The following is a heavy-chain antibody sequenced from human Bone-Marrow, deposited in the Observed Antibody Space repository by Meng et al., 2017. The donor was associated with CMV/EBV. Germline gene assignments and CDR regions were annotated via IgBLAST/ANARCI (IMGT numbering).Heavy chain of an antibody. J-gene: IGHJ6*02. D-gene: IGHD3-9*01. V-gene: IGHV3-21*01. Sequence: GESLKISCAASGFTFRIYWMNWVRQAPGKGLEWVSSISSSSSYIYYPDSVKGRFTISRDNAKNSVYLQMNSLRAEDTAVYYCARDLTNGMDVWGQGTTVTVSS. CDR3: ARDLTNGMDV. CDR2: ISSSSSYI. CDR1: GFTFRIYW.